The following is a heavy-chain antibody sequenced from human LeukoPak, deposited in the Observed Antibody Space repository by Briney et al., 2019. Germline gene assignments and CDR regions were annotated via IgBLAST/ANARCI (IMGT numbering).Heavy chain of an antibody. CDR2: IYYSGST. CDR3: ARDGGASSPDY. Sequence: SETLSLTCTVSGGSISSGGYYWSWIRQHPGKGLEWIEYIYYSGSTYYNPSLKSRVTISVDTSKNQFSLKLSSVTAADTAVYYCARDGGASSPDYWGQGTLVTVSS. V-gene: IGHV4-31*03. D-gene: IGHD3-3*01. J-gene: IGHJ4*02. CDR1: GGSISSGGYY.